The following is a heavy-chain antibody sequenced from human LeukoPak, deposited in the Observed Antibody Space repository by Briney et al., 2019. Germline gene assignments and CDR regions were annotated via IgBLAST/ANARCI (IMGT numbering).Heavy chain of an antibody. CDR3: ARVFYYDSSGLFDY. J-gene: IGHJ4*02. CDR2: ISSSSSDT. D-gene: IGHD3-22*01. Sequence: GGPLRLSCAASGFTFSDYYMSWIRQAPGKGLEWVSYISSSSSDTNYADSVKGRFTISRDNAKNSLYLQMNSLRAEDTAVYYCARVFYYDSSGLFDYWGQGTLVTVSS. V-gene: IGHV3-11*06. CDR1: GFTFSDYY.